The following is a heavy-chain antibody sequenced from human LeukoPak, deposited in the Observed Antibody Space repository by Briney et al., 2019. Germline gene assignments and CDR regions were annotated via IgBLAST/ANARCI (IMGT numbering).Heavy chain of an antibody. Sequence: GGSLRLSCAASGFTFSSYAMSWVRQAPGKGLEWVSAISGSGGSTYYADSVKGRFTISRDNSKNTLYLQMNSLRAEDTAVYYCARRQDTAVSGSPGALDYWGQGTLVTVSS. CDR3: ARRQDTAVSGSPGALDY. CDR2: ISGSGGST. CDR1: GFTFSSYA. D-gene: IGHD6-19*01. J-gene: IGHJ4*02. V-gene: IGHV3-23*01.